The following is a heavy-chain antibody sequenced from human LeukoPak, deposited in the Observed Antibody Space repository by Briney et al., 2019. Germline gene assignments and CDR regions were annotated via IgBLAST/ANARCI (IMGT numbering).Heavy chain of an antibody. CDR3: ARGGIVVVPAANWFDP. D-gene: IGHD2-2*01. Sequence: ASVKVSCKASGGTFSSYTISWVRQAPGQGLEWMGRIIPILVIANYAQKFQGRVTITADKSTSTAYMELSSLRSEDTAVYYCARGGIVVVPAANWFDPWGQGTLVTVSS. V-gene: IGHV1-69*02. J-gene: IGHJ5*02. CDR2: IIPILVIA. CDR1: GGTFSSYT.